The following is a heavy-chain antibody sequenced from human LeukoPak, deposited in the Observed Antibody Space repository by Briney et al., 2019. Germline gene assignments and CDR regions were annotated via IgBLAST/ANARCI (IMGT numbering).Heavy chain of an antibody. CDR3: AKSKWYFDN. CDR1: GFTFSNYA. D-gene: IGHD1-26*01. Sequence: GGSLRLSCAASGFTFSNYAMHWVRQAPGKGLEWVAVISYDGSKKDYADSEKGRFTISRDNSKNTLYLQMNTLRAEDTAIYYCAKSKWYFDNWGQGTLVTVSS. V-gene: IGHV3-30*04. J-gene: IGHJ4*02. CDR2: ISYDGSKK.